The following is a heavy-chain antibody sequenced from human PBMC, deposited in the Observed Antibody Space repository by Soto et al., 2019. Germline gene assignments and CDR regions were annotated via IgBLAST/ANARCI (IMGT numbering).Heavy chain of an antibody. CDR1: GGSFSGYY. CDR2: INHSGST. CDR3: ARGRITMVRGAHGYYYYGMDV. V-gene: IGHV4-34*01. J-gene: IGHJ6*02. Sequence: TSETLSLTCAVYGGSFSGYYWSWIRQPPGKGLEWIGEINHSGSTNYNPSLKSRVTISVDTSKNQFSLKLSSVTAADTAVYYCARGRITMVRGAHGYYYYGMDVWGQGTTVTVSS. D-gene: IGHD3-10*01.